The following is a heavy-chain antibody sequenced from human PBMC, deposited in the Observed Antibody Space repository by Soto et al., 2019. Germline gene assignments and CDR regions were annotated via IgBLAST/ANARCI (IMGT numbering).Heavy chain of an antibody. CDR1: GFTVSSNY. D-gene: IGHD3-9*01. CDR3: ARDLRSDILTGYQWY. J-gene: IGHJ4*02. CDR2: IYSGGST. Sequence: GSLRLSCAASGFTVSSNYMSWVPQAPGKGLEWVSVIYSGGSTYYADSVKGRFTISRYNSKNTLYLQMNSLRAEDTAVYYCARDLRSDILTGYQWYWGQGTLVTVSS. V-gene: IGHV3-66*02.